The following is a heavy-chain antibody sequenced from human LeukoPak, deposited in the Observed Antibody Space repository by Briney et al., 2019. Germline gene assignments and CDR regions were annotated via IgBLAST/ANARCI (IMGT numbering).Heavy chain of an antibody. CDR3: ARGNNWNYVHYFDY. CDR1: GYTFTSYG. V-gene: IGHV1-69*13. CDR2: IIPIFGTA. D-gene: IGHD1-7*01. J-gene: IGHJ4*02. Sequence: ASVKVSCKASGYTFTSYGISWVRQAPGQGLEWMGGIIPIFGTANYAQKFQGRVTITADESTSTAYMELSSLRSEDTAVYYCARGNNWNYVHYFDYWGQGTLVTVSS.